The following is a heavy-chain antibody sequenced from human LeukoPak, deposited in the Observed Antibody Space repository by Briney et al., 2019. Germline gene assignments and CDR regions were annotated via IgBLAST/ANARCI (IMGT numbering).Heavy chain of an antibody. CDR2: TYYSGST. D-gene: IGHD3-3*01. CDR3: ARVRRFGPKWFDP. V-gene: IGHV4-30-4*01. Sequence: SETLSLTCTVSGGSISSGDYYWSWIRQPPGKGLEWIGYTYYSGSTYYNPSLKSRVTISVDTSKNQFSLKLSSVTAADTAVYYCARVRRFGPKWFDPWGQGTLVTVSS. CDR1: GGSISSGDYY. J-gene: IGHJ5*02.